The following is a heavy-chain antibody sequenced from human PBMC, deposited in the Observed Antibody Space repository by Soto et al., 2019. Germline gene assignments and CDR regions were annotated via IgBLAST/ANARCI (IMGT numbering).Heavy chain of an antibody. CDR3: ARASAGLDY. D-gene: IGHD1-1*01. Sequence: PGGSLRLSCAGSGFIFSGHDMHWVRQATGKGLEWVSSIGTAGDTYYVDSVKGRFTISRENAKNSLYLQMNSLRAEDTAVYYCARASAGLDYWGQGRLVTVSS. CDR1: GFIFSGHD. CDR2: IGTAGDT. J-gene: IGHJ4*02. V-gene: IGHV3-13*01.